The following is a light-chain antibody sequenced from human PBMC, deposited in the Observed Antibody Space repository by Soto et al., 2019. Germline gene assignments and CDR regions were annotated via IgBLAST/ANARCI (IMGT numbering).Light chain of an antibody. Sequence: QSVLAQPPSVSAAPGQKVTISCTGSSPNIGNNYVSWYQQLPGTAPKLLIYDNDKRPSGIPGRFSGSKSGTSATLGIIGLQTGDEADYYCGAWDSSLNVLVFGGGTKATVL. V-gene: IGLV1-51*01. J-gene: IGLJ3*02. CDR1: SPNIGNNY. CDR2: DND. CDR3: GAWDSSLNVLV.